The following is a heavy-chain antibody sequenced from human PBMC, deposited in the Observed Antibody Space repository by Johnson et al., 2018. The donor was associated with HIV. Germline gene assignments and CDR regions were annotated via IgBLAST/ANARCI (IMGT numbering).Heavy chain of an antibody. D-gene: IGHD1-26*01. CDR2: ISYDGSKK. V-gene: IGHV3-30-3*01. Sequence: QVQLVESGGGVVQPGRSLRLSCAASGFTFSSYAMHWVRQAPGKGREGVAVISYDGSKKYYADSVKGRFTISRDNSKNTLFLQMNSLRPEDTSVYYCAKDRYGGSYPDAFDIWGQGTMVTVSS. CDR1: GFTFSSYA. CDR3: AKDRYGGSYPDAFDI. J-gene: IGHJ3*02.